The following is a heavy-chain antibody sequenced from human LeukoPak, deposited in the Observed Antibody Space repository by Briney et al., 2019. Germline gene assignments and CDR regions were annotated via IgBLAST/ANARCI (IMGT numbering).Heavy chain of an antibody. V-gene: IGHV3-74*01. CDR3: ARDAPGNTALDY. Sequence: PGGSLRLSCAASGFTFISYWMHWVRQAPGKGLVWVSRINGYGSSTDFADSVKGRFTISRDNAKNTLYLQMISLRAEDTAVYYCARDAPGNTALDYWGQGTLVTVSS. CDR2: INGYGSST. CDR1: GFTFISYW. J-gene: IGHJ4*02. D-gene: IGHD5-18*01.